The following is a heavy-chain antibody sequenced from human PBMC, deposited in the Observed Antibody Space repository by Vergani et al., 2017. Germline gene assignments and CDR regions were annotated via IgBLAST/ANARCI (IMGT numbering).Heavy chain of an antibody. CDR3: ARDYWKGGYCSSTSCSLDY. V-gene: IGHV1-18*04. CDR2: ISAYNGNT. Sequence: QVQLVQSGAEVKKPGASVKVSCKASGYTFTSYYMHRVRQAPGQGLEWMGWISAYNGNTNYAQKLQGRVTITADESTSTAYMELSSLRSEDTAVYYCARDYWKGGYCSSTSCSLDYWGQGTLVTVSS. J-gene: IGHJ4*02. D-gene: IGHD2-2*01. CDR1: GYTFTSYY.